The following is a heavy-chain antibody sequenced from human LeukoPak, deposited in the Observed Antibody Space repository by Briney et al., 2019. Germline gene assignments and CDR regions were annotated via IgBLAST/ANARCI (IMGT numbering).Heavy chain of an antibody. J-gene: IGHJ5*02. CDR3: ARPRMRYYDFWGGYADNWFDP. V-gene: IGHV1-69*13. CDR1: GGTFSSYA. D-gene: IGHD3-3*01. Sequence: ASVKVSCKASGGTFSSYAISWVRQAPGQGLEWMGGIIPIFGTANYAQKFQGRVTITADESTSTAYMELSSLRSEDTAVYYCARPRMRYYDFWGGYADNWFDPWGQGTLVTVSS. CDR2: IIPIFGTA.